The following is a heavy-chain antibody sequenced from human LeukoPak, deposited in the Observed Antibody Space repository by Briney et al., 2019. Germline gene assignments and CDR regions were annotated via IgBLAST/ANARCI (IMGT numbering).Heavy chain of an antibody. D-gene: IGHD5-12*01. CDR2: ISSSSSTI. CDR1: GFTFSSHG. V-gene: IGHV3-48*01. J-gene: IGHJ3*02. CDR3: ASGIVATISAFDI. Sequence: GGSLRLSCAASGFTFSSHGMSWVRQAPGKGLEWVSYISSSSSTIYYADSVKGRFTISRDNAKNSLYLQMNSLRAEDTAVYYCASGIVATISAFDIWGQGTMVTVSS.